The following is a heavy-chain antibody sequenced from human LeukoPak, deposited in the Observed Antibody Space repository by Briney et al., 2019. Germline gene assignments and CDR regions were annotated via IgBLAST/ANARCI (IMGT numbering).Heavy chain of an antibody. V-gene: IGHV1-2*02. CDR1: GYTFTGYY. Sequence: ASVKVSCKASGYTFTGYYMHWVRQAPGQGLEWMGWIYPKSGGANYAQKFQGRVTMTRDTSISTAYIELSRLRSDDTAVYYCAREFHPDVAFDIWGQGTMVTVSS. CDR2: IYPKSGGA. J-gene: IGHJ3*02. CDR3: AREFHPDVAFDI.